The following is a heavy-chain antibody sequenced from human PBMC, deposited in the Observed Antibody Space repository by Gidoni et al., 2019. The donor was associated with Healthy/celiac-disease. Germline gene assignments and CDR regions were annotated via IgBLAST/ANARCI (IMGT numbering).Heavy chain of an antibody. D-gene: IGHD2-2*01. J-gene: IGHJ5*02. CDR2: IIPIVGTA. V-gene: IGHV1-69*01. Sequence: QVQLVQSGAEVKKPGSSVQVSCKSSEGTFSSSAISWVRQAPGQGLEWMGGIIPIVGTANYAQKFQGRVTITADESTSTAYMELSSLRSDDTDVYYCARGPPYCSSTSCYPHWFDPWGQGTLVTVSS. CDR3: ARGPPYCSSTSCYPHWFDP. CDR1: EGTFSSSA.